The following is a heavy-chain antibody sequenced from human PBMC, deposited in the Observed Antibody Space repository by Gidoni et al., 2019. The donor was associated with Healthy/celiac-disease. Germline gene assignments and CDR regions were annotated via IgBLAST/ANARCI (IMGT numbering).Heavy chain of an antibody. D-gene: IGHD3-10*01. V-gene: IGHV3-7*01. CDR1: GFTFSSYW. CDR3: ARLLWFGEYNWFDP. CDR2: IKQDGSEK. Sequence: EVQLVESGGGLVQPGGSLRLSCAASGFTFSSYWMSWVRQAPGKGLEWVANIKQDGSEKYYVDSVKGRFTISRDNAKNSLYLQMNSLRAEDTAVYYCARLLWFGEYNWFDPWGQGTLVTVSS. J-gene: IGHJ5*02.